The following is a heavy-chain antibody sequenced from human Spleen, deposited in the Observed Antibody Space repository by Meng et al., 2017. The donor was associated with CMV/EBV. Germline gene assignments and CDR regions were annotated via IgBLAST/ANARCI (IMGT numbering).Heavy chain of an antibody. V-gene: IGHV3-7*01. CDR3: ARGGSYGVY. CDR2: IKQDGSEK. Sequence: GESLKISCAASGFTFSSYWMSWVRQAPGKGLEWVANIKQDGSEKYYVDSVKGRFTISRDNAKNSLYLQMNSLRAEDTAVYYCARGGSYGVYWGQGTLVTVS. CDR1: GFTFSSYW. J-gene: IGHJ4*02. D-gene: IGHD1-26*01.